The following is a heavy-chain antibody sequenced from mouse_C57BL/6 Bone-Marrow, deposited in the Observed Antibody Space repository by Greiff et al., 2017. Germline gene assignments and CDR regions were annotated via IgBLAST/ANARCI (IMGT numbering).Heavy chain of an antibody. Sequence: EVQLVESGEGLVKPGGSLKLSCAASGFTFSSYAMSWVRQTPEKRLEWVAYISSGGDYTYYADTVKGRYTISRDNARNTLYLQMSSLKSEDTAVYYCTRVHNCCDSVLWGQGTLVTVSA. CDR2: ISSGGDYT. CDR3: TRVHNCCDSVL. D-gene: IGHD2-12*01. J-gene: IGHJ3*01. V-gene: IGHV5-9-1*02. CDR1: GFTFSSYA.